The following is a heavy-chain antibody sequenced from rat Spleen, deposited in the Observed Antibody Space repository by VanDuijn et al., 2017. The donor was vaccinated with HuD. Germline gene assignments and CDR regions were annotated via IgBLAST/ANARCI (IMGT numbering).Heavy chain of an antibody. D-gene: IGHD1-10*01. V-gene: IGHV5S11*01. J-gene: IGHJ2*01. Sequence: EVQLVESEGGLVQPGRSLKLSCAASGFTFSNYYMASVRQAPKKGLEWVATISTSGSRTYYPDCVKDRFTSSRDNAKSTLYLQMNSLRSEEKPTYCCARPGTTHVFDYWGQGVMVTVSS. CDR2: ISTSGSRT. CDR1: GFTFSNYY. CDR3: ARPGTTHVFDY.